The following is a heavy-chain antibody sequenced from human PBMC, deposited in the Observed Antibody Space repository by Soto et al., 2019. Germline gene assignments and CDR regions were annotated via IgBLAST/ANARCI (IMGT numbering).Heavy chain of an antibody. CDR3: ARRHSSNWYGLDY. D-gene: IGHD6-13*01. J-gene: IGHJ4*02. V-gene: IGHV4-38-2*01. Sequence: SETLSLTCAVSGYSISNGYYWGWIRQPPGKGLEWIGSIYHTGSTYYNPSLKSRVTISVDTSKNQFSLKLSSVTAADTAVYYCARRHSSNWYGLDYWGQGTLVTVSS. CDR2: IYHTGST. CDR1: GYSISNGYY.